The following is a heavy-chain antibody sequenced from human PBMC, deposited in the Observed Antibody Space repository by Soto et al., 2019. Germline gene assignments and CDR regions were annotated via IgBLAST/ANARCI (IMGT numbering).Heavy chain of an antibody. Sequence: EVQLVESGGGLVQPGGSLRLSCAASGFTFSSYWMHWVRQAPGKGLVWVSRINSDGSSTTYADSVKGRFTISRDNAKNTLYLQMNSLRAEDTAVYYCARVETCSSTSCYSVFDYGGQGTLVTVSS. CDR1: GFTFSSYW. D-gene: IGHD2-2*01. CDR2: INSDGSST. J-gene: IGHJ4*02. CDR3: ARVETCSSTSCYSVFDY. V-gene: IGHV3-74*03.